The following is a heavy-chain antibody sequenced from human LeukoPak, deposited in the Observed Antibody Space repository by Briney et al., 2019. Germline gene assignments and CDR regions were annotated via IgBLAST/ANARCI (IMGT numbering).Heavy chain of an antibody. CDR3: ARDRVDCSSTSCYGDVFDY. CDR1: GYTFTSYY. J-gene: IGHJ4*02. D-gene: IGHD2-2*01. CDR2: INPSGGST. Sequence: ASVTVSCKASGYTFTSYYMHWVRQAPGQGLEWMGIINPSGGSTSYAQKFQGRVTMTRDTSTSTVYMELSSLRSEDTAVYYCARDRVDCSSTSCYGDVFDYWGQGTLVTVSS. V-gene: IGHV1-46*01.